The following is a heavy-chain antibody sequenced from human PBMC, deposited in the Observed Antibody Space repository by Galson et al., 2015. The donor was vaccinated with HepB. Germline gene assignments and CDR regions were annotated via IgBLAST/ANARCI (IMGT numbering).Heavy chain of an antibody. J-gene: IGHJ6*02. CDR3: ARLGHEGYHYYGLDV. D-gene: IGHD2-2*01. CDR2: IYPGDSET. CDR1: GYSFRNYW. V-gene: IGHV5-51*01. Sequence: QSGAEVKKPGESLKISCKASGYSFRNYWIGWVRQMPGKGLECMGVIYPGDSETRYSPSFQGQVTPSADKSTNTAYLQWSSLKASDTATYYCARLGHEGYHYYGLDVWGQGTTVTVSS.